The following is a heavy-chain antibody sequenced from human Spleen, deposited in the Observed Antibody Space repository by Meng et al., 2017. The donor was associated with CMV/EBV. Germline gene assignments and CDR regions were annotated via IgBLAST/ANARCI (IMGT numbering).Heavy chain of an antibody. Sequence: SETLSLTCTVSGSSISSGYYWGWIRQPPGKGLEWIGSIYHSGSTYYNPSLKSRVTISVDTSKNQFSLKLSSVTAADTAVYYCATSMTRAEGWLYWGQGTLVTVSS. V-gene: IGHV4-38-2*02. D-gene: IGHD5-12*01. CDR1: GSSISSGYY. CDR3: ATSMTRAEGWLY. CDR2: IYHSGST. J-gene: IGHJ4*02.